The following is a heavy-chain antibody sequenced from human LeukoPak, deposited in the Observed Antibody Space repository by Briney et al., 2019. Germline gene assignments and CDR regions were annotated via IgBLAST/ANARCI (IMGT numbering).Heavy chain of an antibody. CDR1: GGTFSSYA. CDR3: ASTTVVVVNYFDY. CDR2: IIPILGIA. V-gene: IGHV1-69*04. J-gene: IGHJ4*02. Sequence: SVKVSCKASGGTFSSYAISWVRQAPGQGLEWMGRIIPILGIANYAQKFQGRVTITADKSTSTAYMELSSLRSEDTAVYYCASTTVVVVNYFDYWGQGTLVTVSS. D-gene: IGHD2-15*01.